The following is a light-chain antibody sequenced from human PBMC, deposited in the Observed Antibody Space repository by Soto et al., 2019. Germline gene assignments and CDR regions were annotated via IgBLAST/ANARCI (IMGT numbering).Light chain of an antibody. CDR2: EVS. CDR1: SSDVGGSKF. J-gene: IGLJ3*02. CDR3: SSYTTFNTPWV. Sequence: QSVLTQPASVSGSPGQSITISCTGTSSDVGGSKFVSWYQHHPDKAPKLIIFEVSHRPAGVSNRFSGSKSGNTASLAISGLQPEDEADYFCSSYTTFNTPWVFGGGTKVTVL. V-gene: IGLV2-14*01.